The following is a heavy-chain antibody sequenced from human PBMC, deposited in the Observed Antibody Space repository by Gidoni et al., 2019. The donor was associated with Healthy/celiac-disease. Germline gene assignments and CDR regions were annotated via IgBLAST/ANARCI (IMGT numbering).Heavy chain of an antibody. CDR1: GGSISSGGYY. D-gene: IGHD6-19*01. J-gene: IGHJ3*02. V-gene: IGHV4-31*03. CDR2: IYYSGST. CDR3: ARDSSSGWYGLDDAFDI. Sequence: QVQLQESGPGLVKPSQTLSLTCTVSGGSISSGGYYWSWIRQHPGKGLEWIGYIYYSGSTYYNPSLKSRVTISVDTSKNQFSLKLSSVTAADTAVYYCARDSSSGWYGLDDAFDIWGQGTMVTVSS.